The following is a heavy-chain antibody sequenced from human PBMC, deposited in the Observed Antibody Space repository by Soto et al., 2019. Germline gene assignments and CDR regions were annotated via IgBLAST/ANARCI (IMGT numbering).Heavy chain of an antibody. D-gene: IGHD5-18*01. J-gene: IGHJ4*02. Sequence: QVQLQESGPRLVKPSETLSLTCTVSGDSVSSRSYYWSWIRQPPGKGLDWIGYIYDSGTTHYNPLIGGRVTMSVDTSKNQRSLKLSSVTAADTAVYYCARDRVPPGYTYGYCFDHWGQGILVTVSS. CDR3: ARDRVPPGYTYGYCFDH. CDR1: GDSVSSRSYY. V-gene: IGHV4-61*01. CDR2: IYDSGTT.